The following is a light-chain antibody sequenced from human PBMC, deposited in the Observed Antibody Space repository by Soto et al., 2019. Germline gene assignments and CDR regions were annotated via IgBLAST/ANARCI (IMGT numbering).Light chain of an antibody. J-gene: IGLJ2*01. Sequence: QSVLTQPASVSGSPGQSITISCTGTSSDVGGYNFVSWYQQFPGKAPKLIIYEVSERPSGVSSRFSGSKSGNTASLTLSGLQTEDEADYYCSSYTSSSTLVFGGGTKLTVL. CDR1: SSDVGGYNF. CDR3: SSYTSSSTLV. CDR2: EVS. V-gene: IGLV2-14*01.